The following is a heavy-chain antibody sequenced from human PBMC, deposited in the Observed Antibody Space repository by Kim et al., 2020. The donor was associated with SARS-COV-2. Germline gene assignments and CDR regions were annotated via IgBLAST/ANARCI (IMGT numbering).Heavy chain of an antibody. Sequence: GGSLRLSCAASEFSFSIYSMNWVRQAPGKGLEWVSYISRSSITINYADSVKGRFTISRDDAKKSLYLQMNSLRDEDTAVYYGARGFSDIGYNYYYMDVWGQEPTVTFSS. CDR2: ISRSSITI. CDR3: ARGFSDIGYNYYYMDV. J-gene: IGHJ6*02. D-gene: IGHD2-15*01. V-gene: IGHV3-48*02. CDR1: EFSFSIYS.